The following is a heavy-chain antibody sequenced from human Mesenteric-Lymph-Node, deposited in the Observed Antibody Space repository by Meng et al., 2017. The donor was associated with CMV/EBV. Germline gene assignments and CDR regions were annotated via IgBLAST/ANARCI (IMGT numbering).Heavy chain of an antibody. V-gene: IGHV3-20*04. D-gene: IGHD1-26*01. J-gene: IGHJ4*02. CDR1: RFTFSSYA. Sequence: GESLKISCAASRFTFSSYAMNWVRQAPGKGLEWVSGINWTGGSTGYADSVKGRFTISRDNTKNSLYLQMNSLRAEDTALYYCARDGMLSGSYFGRDDYFDYWGQGTLVTVSS. CDR3: ARDGMLSGSYFGRDDYFDY. CDR2: INWTGGST.